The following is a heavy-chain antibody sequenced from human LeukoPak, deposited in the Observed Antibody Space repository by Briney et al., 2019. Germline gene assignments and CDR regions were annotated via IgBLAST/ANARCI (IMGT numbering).Heavy chain of an antibody. CDR1: GGTFSSYA. D-gene: IGHD2-15*01. CDR3: ARGLVVAATHYYYYGMDV. Sequence: SVKVSCKASGGTFSSYAISWVRQAPGQGLEWMGRIIPILGIANYAQKFQGRVTITADKSTSTAYMELSSLRSEDTAVYYCARGLVVAATHYYYYGMDVWGQGATVTVSS. CDR2: IIPILGIA. V-gene: IGHV1-69*04. J-gene: IGHJ6*02.